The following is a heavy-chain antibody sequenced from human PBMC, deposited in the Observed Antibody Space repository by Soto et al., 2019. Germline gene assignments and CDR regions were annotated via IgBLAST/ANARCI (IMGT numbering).Heavy chain of an antibody. D-gene: IGHD6-6*01. CDR3: ARQAAHSFDAFDI. J-gene: IGHJ3*02. V-gene: IGHV4-39*01. CDR2: IYYSENT. CDR1: GGSISSSSNH. Sequence: TSETLSLTCTVSGGSISSSSNHWGWIRQPPGKGLEWIGNIYYSENTNYNPSLKSRVTISVDTSKNQFSLKLSSVTAADTAVYYCARQAAHSFDAFDIWGQGTMVTVSS.